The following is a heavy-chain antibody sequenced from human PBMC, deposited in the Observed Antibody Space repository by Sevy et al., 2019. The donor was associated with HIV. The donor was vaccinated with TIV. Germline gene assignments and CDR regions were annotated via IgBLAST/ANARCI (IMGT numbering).Heavy chain of an antibody. D-gene: IGHD1-26*01. V-gene: IGHV3-15*01. CDR3: TKVMEIGQELKSNYMDV. CDR2: IKSKTDGGIT. Sequence: GGSLRLSCAASGFTFSNTWMSWIRQAPGKGLEWVGRIKSKTDGGITDYAAPVKGRFSISRDDSKNTLYLQMSSLKTEDTALYYCTKVMEIGQELKSNYMDVWGKGTTVTVSS. J-gene: IGHJ6*03. CDR1: GFTFSNTW.